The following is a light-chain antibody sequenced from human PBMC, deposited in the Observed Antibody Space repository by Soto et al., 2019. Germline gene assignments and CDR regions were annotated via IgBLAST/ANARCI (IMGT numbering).Light chain of an antibody. CDR1: SSDVGRYNY. V-gene: IGLV2-8*01. Sequence: QSALTQPPSASGSPGQSVTISCIGTSSDVGRYNYVSWYQHHPGKAPKLIIDEVTKRPSGVPDRFSGSKSANTASLTVSGLQADDEADYYCSSYVGSNNYVFGTGTKLTVL. CDR2: EVT. CDR3: SSYVGSNNYV. J-gene: IGLJ1*01.